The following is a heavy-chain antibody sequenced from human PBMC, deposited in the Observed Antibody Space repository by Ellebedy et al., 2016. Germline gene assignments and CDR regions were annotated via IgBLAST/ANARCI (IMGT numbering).Heavy chain of an antibody. CDR1: GFTFSSYG. CDR3: AKDPQWREIVGATEGYFQH. J-gene: IGHJ1*01. CDR2: ISYDGSNK. D-gene: IGHD1-26*01. Sequence: GGSLRLXXAASGFTFSSYGMHWVRQAPGKGLEWVAVISYDGSNKYYADSVKGRFTISRDNSKNTLYLQMNSLRAEDTAVYYCAKDPQWREIVGATEGYFQHWGQGTLVTVSS. V-gene: IGHV3-30*18.